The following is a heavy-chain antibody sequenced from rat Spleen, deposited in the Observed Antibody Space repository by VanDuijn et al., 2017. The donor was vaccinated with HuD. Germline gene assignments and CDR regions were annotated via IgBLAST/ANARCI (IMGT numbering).Heavy chain of an antibody. J-gene: IGHJ2*01. V-gene: IGHV5-31*01. CDR3: ARVGVTTSTFDY. CDR1: GFTFNQYW. D-gene: IGHD1-9*01. Sequence: EVQLVESGGGLVQPGRSLKVSCLASGFTFNQYWMTWIRQAPGKGLEWVASITDTGGSTYYPDSVKGRFTISRDNAKSTLYLQMNSLRSEDTATYYCARVGVTTSTFDYWGQGVMVTVSS. CDR2: ITDTGGST.